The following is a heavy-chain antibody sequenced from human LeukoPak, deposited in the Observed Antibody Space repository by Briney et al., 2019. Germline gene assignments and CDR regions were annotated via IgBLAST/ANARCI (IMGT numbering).Heavy chain of an antibody. CDR2: ISYDGSIK. CDR1: GFTFSSYA. CDR3: ATTYSSSSSYFDY. V-gene: IGHV3-30*04. D-gene: IGHD6-6*01. Sequence: PGGSLRLSCAASGFTFSSYAMHWVRQAPGKGLEWVAVISYDGSIKYYADSVKGRFTISRDNSKNTLYLQMNSLRAEDTAVYYCATTYSSSSSYFDYWGQGTLVTVSS. J-gene: IGHJ4*02.